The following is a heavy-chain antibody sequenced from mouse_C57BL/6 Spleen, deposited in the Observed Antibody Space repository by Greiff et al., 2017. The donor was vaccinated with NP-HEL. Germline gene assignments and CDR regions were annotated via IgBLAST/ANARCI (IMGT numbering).Heavy chain of an antibody. CDR2: IWSGGST. J-gene: IGHJ4*01. D-gene: IGHD1-1*01. V-gene: IGHV2-4*01. CDR1: GFSLTSYG. Sequence: VQLQESGPGLVQPSQSLSITCTVSGFSLTSYGVHWVRQPPGKGLEWLGVIWSGGSTDYNAAFISRLSISKDNSKSQVFFKMNSLQADDTAIYDCAKNSVLRWDAMDYWGQGTSVTVSS. CDR3: AKNSVLRWDAMDY.